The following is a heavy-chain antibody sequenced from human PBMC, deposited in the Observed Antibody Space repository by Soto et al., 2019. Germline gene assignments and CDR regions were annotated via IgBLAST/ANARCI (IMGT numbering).Heavy chain of an antibody. CDR1: GFIFSDHF. V-gene: IGHV3-72*01. Sequence: PGGSLRLSCAASGFIFSDHFMDWVRPAPGEGLEWVGRARNKVNSYTTAYAASVEGRFIISRDDSKNLVSLQMNSLKTEDTAVYFCARLMGTSFDLWGQGTLVTVSA. D-gene: IGHD2-8*01. CDR3: ARLMGTSFDL. CDR2: ARNKVNSYTT. J-gene: IGHJ4*02.